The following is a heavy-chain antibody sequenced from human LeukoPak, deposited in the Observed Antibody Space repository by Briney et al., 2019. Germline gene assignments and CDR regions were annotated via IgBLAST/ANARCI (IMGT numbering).Heavy chain of an antibody. V-gene: IGHV3-21*01. CDR1: GFSFSSYT. CDR2: ISSSNTYI. D-gene: IGHD1-26*01. J-gene: IGHJ4*02. CDR3: ARGIPPWELATDY. Sequence: PGGSLRLSCAASGFSFSSYTMNWVRQAPGKGLEWVSSISSSNTYIYYADSVKGRFTISRDNAKNSLYLQVNSLRGEDTAVYYCARGIPPWELATDYWGQGTLVTVSS.